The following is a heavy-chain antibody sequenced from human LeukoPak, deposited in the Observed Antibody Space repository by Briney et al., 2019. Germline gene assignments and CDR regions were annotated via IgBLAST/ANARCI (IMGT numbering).Heavy chain of an antibody. CDR3: ARVSRGFSGSYYSDY. CDR1: GFTFSSYS. CDR2: ISSSSSTI. J-gene: IGHJ4*02. Sequence: GGSLRLSCAASGFTFSSYSMNWVRQAPGKGLEWVSYISSSSSTIYYADSVKGRFTISRDNAKNSLYLQMNSLRAEDTAVYYCARVSRGFSGSYYSDYWGQGTLVTVSS. V-gene: IGHV3-48*04. D-gene: IGHD1-26*01.